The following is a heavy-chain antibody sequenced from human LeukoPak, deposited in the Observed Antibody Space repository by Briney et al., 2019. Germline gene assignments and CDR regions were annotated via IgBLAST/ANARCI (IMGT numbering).Heavy chain of an antibody. CDR1: GGTFSSYA. V-gene: IGHV1-69*13. D-gene: IGHD6-6*01. J-gene: IGHJ4*02. Sequence: AASVTVSCTASGGTFSSYAISWVRQAPGQGLEWMGGIIPIFGTANYAQKFQGRVTITADESTSTAYMELSSLRSEDTAVYYCARGGVDSSSSYPIDYWGQGTLVTVSS. CDR2: IIPIFGTA. CDR3: ARGGVDSSSSYPIDY.